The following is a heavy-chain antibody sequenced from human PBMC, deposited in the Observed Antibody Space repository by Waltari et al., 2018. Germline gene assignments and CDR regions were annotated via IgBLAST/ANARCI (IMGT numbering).Heavy chain of an antibody. J-gene: IGHJ4*02. Sequence: EVQLVESGGGLVQPGGSLKLSCAASGFPFSGSAMHWVRQASGKGLEWVGRIRSKANSYATAYAASVKGRLTISRDDSKNTAYLQMNSLKTEDTAVYYCTRWVVGTTTSFDYWGQGTLVTVSS. CDR1: GFPFSGSA. CDR3: TRWVVGTTTSFDY. D-gene: IGHD1-26*01. V-gene: IGHV3-73*01. CDR2: IRSKANSYAT.